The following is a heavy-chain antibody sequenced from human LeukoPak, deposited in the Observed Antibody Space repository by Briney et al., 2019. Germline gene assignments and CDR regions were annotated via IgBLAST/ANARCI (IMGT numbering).Heavy chain of an antibody. CDR2: IRSDGSST. CDR1: GFTFSSYW. D-gene: IGHD6-13*01. Sequence: GGSLRLSCAASGFTFSSYWMHWVRQAPGKGLVWVSRIRSDGSSTTYADSVKGRFTISRDNAKNTLYLQMNSLRAEDTAVYYCTRRAAALDAFDIWGQGTMVTVSS. J-gene: IGHJ3*02. CDR3: TRRAAALDAFDI. V-gene: IGHV3-74*01.